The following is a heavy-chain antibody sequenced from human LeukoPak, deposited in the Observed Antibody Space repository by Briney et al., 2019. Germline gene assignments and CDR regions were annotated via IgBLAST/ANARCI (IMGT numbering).Heavy chain of an antibody. V-gene: IGHV4-4*07. CDR1: SGFISNYY. CDR2: IPTSGNT. CDR3: ARDSRYYDFWSGYLDY. J-gene: IGHJ4*02. Sequence: SETLSLTCSVSSGFISNYYWSWIRQPAGKGLEWIGRIPTSGNTNYSPSLKSRVTMSVDTSKNQFFLNLRSVTAADTAVYYCARDSRYYDFWSGYLDYWGQGALVTVSS. D-gene: IGHD3-3*01.